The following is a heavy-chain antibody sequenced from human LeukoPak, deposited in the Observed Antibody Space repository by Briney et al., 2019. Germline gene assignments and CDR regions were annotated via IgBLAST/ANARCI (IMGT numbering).Heavy chain of an antibody. Sequence: GGSLRLSCAASGFTFSSYAMSWVRQAPGKGLEWVSAISGSGGSTYYADSVKGRFTISRDNSKNTLYLQMNSLRAEDTAVYYCARLYYGSGSYYIDYWGQGTLVTVPS. CDR1: GFTFSSYA. CDR3: ARLYYGSGSYYIDY. D-gene: IGHD3-10*01. J-gene: IGHJ4*02. V-gene: IGHV3-23*01. CDR2: ISGSGGST.